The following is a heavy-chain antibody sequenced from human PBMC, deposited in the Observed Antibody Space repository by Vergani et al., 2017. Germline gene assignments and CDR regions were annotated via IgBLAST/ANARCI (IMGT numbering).Heavy chain of an antibody. J-gene: IGHJ6*02. CDR2: INWNGGST. CDR1: GFTFDDYG. V-gene: IGHV3-20*04. D-gene: IGHD2-15*01. CDR3: TTASDCSGGSCYSLYYYGMDV. Sequence: EVQLVESGGGVVRPGGSLRLSCAASGFTFDDYGMSWVRQAPGKGLEWVSGINWNGGSTGYADSVKGRFTISRDNAKNSLYLQMNSLKTEDTAVYYCTTASDCSGGSCYSLYYYGMDVWGQGTTVTVSS.